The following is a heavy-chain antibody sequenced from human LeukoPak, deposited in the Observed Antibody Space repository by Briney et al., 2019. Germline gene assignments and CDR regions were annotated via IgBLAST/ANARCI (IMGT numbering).Heavy chain of an antibody. D-gene: IGHD2-15*01. V-gene: IGHV3-30*02. CDR2: IRYDGSNK. CDR3: AKGGYCSGGSCHFVDY. Sequence: PGGSLRLSCAASGFTFSSYGMHWVRQAPGKGLEWVAFIRYDGSNKYYTDSVKGRFTISRDNSKNTLYLQMNSLRADDTAVYYCAKGGYCSGGSCHFVDYWGQGTLVTVSS. CDR1: GFTFSSYG. J-gene: IGHJ4*02.